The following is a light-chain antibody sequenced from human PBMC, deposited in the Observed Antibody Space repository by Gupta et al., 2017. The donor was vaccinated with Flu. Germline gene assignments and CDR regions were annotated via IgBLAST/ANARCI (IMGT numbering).Light chain of an antibody. Sequence: TLSFSPGDRATVSGRHSHSVSTSYLAWYQQKPGQAPRLLIYATSTRATGIPDRFSGSGSGTDFTLTISRLEPEDFAVYYCQQYGTSRTFGQGTKVEIK. CDR3: QQYGTSRT. J-gene: IGKJ1*01. V-gene: IGKV3-20*01. CDR2: ATS. CDR1: HSVSTSY.